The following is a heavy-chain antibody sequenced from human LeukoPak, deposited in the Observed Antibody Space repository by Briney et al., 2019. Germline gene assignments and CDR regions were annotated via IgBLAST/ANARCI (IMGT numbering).Heavy chain of an antibody. V-gene: IGHV4-30-4*08. CDR3: ARESPMDYDILTGSWFDP. CDR2: IYYSGST. J-gene: IGHJ5*02. CDR1: GGSISSGDYY. Sequence: SQTLSLTRTVSGGSISSGDYYWSWIRQPPGKGLEWIGYIYYSGSTYYNPSLKSRVTISVDTSKNQFSLKLSSVTAADTAVYYCARESPMDYDILTGSWFDPWGQGTLVTVSS. D-gene: IGHD3-9*01.